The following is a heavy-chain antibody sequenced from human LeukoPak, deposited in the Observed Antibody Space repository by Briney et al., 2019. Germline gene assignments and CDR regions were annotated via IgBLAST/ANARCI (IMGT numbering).Heavy chain of an antibody. CDR3: AKSGYNRFDY. J-gene: IGHJ4*02. D-gene: IGHD5-24*01. V-gene: IGHV3-11*01. CDR2: ISSSGITI. CDR1: GFTFSDYY. Sequence: GGSLRLSCAASGFTFSDYYMTWIRQAPGKGLEWVSYISSSGITIYYADSVKGRFTISRDNAKKSLYLEMNSLRVEDTAVYYCAKSGYNRFDYWGQGTLVTVSS.